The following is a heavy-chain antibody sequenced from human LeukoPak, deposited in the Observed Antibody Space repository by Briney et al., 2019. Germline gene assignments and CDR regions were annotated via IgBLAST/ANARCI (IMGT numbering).Heavy chain of an antibody. Sequence: SETLSLTCTVSGGSISSFYWTWIRQPPGKGLEWVGYVDSSGSTHYSPSLKSRVTISLATSKNQFSLKLTSVTAADTAVYYCARGASYGLFFDYWGQGTLVTVSS. CDR1: GGSISSFY. V-gene: IGHV4-59*01. J-gene: IGHJ4*02. CDR3: ARGASYGLFFDY. D-gene: IGHD5-18*01. CDR2: VDSSGST.